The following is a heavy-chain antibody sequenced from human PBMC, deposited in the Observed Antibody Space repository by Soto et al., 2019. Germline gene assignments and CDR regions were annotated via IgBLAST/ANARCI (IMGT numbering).Heavy chain of an antibody. CDR2: IYHSGTT. J-gene: IGHJ6*02. CDR3: ARLPGYYDFWSGYYTDYGMDV. Sequence: PSETLSLTCVVSGGSISSGNWWSWVRQPPGKGLEWIGEIYHSGTTNYHPSLKSRVTISVDTSKNQFSLKLSSVTAADTAVYYCARLPGYYDFWSGYYTDYGMDVWGQGTTVTVSS. V-gene: IGHV4-4*02. CDR1: GGSISSGNW. D-gene: IGHD3-3*01.